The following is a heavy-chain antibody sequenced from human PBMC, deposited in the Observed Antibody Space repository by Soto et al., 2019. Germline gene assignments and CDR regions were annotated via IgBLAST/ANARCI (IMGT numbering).Heavy chain of an antibody. D-gene: IGHD4-17*01. CDR2: VYYRGRS. CDR1: GGSVTNSSYY. V-gene: IGHV4-39*01. Sequence: SETLSLTCTVSGGSVTNSSYYWGWIRQSPGKGLEWIGSVYYRGRSYSKSSVKSRVTISVDTSKNRFSLSLNSVTASDTAVYFCVSQGTTVPTQAYFDYWGPGALVTVSS. CDR3: VSQGTTVPTQAYFDY. J-gene: IGHJ4*02.